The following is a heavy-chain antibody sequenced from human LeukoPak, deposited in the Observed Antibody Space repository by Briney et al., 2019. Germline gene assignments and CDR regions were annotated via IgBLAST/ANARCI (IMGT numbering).Heavy chain of an antibody. D-gene: IGHD3-22*01. Sequence: PSETRSLTCAVYGGSFSGYYWSWIRQPPGKGLEWIGEINHSGSTNYNPSLKSRVTISVDTSKNQFSLKLSSVTAADTAVYYCARGIRITMIVVVITTGLYYFDYWGQGTLVTVSS. CDR3: ARGIRITMIVVVITTGLYYFDY. CDR1: GGSFSGYY. CDR2: INHSGST. V-gene: IGHV4-34*01. J-gene: IGHJ4*02.